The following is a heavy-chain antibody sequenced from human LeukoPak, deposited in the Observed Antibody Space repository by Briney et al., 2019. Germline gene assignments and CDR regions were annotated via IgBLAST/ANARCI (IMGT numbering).Heavy chain of an antibody. V-gene: IGHV4-4*07. Sequence: PSESLSLTCTVSGGSIGWDYWSWIRQSAGKGLEWIGRIYKSGTTNYNPSFRSRVTMSVDTSKNHFSLTLTSVTAADTAVYCCAREESYQDTNGYSYFFDSWGQGSLVTVSS. CDR1: GGSIGWDY. D-gene: IGHD3-22*01. J-gene: IGHJ4*02. CDR2: IYKSGTT. CDR3: AREESYQDTNGYSYFFDS.